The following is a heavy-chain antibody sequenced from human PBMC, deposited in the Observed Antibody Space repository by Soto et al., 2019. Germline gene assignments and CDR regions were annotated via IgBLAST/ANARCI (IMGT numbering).Heavy chain of an antibody. D-gene: IGHD3-10*01. CDR1: GYTFTSYG. Sequence: VASVKVSCKASGYTFTSYGISWVRQAPGQGLERMGKISPNNGNTNYAQKLQGRVTMTRDTSTSTVYMELSSLRSEDTAVYYCASGITMVRGVIDFHYYYGMDVWGQGTTVTVSS. J-gene: IGHJ6*02. CDR3: ASGITMVRGVIDFHYYYGMDV. CDR2: ISPNNGNT. V-gene: IGHV1-18*01.